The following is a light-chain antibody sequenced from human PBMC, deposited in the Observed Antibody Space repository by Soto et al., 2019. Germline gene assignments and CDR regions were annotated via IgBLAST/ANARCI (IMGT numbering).Light chain of an antibody. CDR3: QQYYSIPPT. CDR2: WAS. CDR1: QSVLYSSNNKNY. J-gene: IGKJ1*01. Sequence: DIVMTQSPDSLAVSLGERATINCKSSQSVLYSSNNKNYLAWYQQKPGQPPKLVIYWASTRESGVPDRFSGSGSGTDFTLTISSLQAEDVAVYYCQQYYSIPPTFGQGTKVEIK. V-gene: IGKV4-1*01.